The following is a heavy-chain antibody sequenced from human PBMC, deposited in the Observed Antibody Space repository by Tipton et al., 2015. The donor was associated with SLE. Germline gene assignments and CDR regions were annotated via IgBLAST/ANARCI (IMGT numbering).Heavy chain of an antibody. J-gene: IGHJ4*02. CDR1: GESISGYY. Sequence: TLSLTCAVYGESISGYYWSWIRQPPGKGLEWIGYIHDSGATFYNPSLRSRSAISVDTSQNQFSLRLTSVTAADTAVYYCARHLGASFDFWGQGILVTVSS. CDR2: IHDSGAT. V-gene: IGHV4-34*09. CDR3: ARHLGASFDF.